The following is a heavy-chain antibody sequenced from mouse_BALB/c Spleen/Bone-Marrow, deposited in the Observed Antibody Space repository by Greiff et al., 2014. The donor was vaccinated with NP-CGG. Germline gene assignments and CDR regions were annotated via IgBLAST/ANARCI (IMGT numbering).Heavy chain of an antibody. CDR2: ILPGSGST. Sequence: QVQLQQSGAELMKPGASVKISCKATGYTFSSYWIEWVKQRPGHGLEWIGEILPGSGSTNYNEKFKGKATFTADTSSNTAYMQLSSLTSEDSAVYDCARGIDYYAMDYWGQGTSVTVSS. CDR1: GYTFSSYW. CDR3: ARGIDYYAMDY. V-gene: IGHV1-9*01. J-gene: IGHJ4*01.